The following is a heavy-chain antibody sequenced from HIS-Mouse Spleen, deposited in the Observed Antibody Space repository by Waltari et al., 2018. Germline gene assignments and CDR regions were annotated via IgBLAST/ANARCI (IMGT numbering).Heavy chain of an antibody. CDR1: GGSISSSRSY. CDR2: IYYSGST. J-gene: IGHJ2*01. D-gene: IGHD6-13*01. Sequence: QLQLQESGPGLVKPSETLSLTCTVSGGSISSSRSYWGWIRQPPGKGLEWIGGIYYSGSTYYNPSLKSRVTISVDTSKNQFSLKLSSVTAADTAVYYCAREIPYSSSWYDWYFDLWGRGTLVTVSS. V-gene: IGHV4-39*07. CDR3: AREIPYSSSWYDWYFDL.